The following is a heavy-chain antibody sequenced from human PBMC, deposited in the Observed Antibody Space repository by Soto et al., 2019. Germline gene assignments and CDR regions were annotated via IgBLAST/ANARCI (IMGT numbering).Heavy chain of an antibody. V-gene: IGHV1-18*01. Sequence: ASVKVSCKASGYTFTSYGISWVRQAPGQGLEWMGWISAYNGNTNYAQKLQGRVTMTTDTSTSTAYMELRSLRSDDTAVYYCTTTGPDYDFWSGYYFYGTPRGFYYYYGMDVWGQGTTVTVSS. D-gene: IGHD3-3*01. CDR3: TTTGPDYDFWSGYYFYGTPRGFYYYYGMDV. CDR2: ISAYNGNT. CDR1: GYTFTSYG. J-gene: IGHJ6*02.